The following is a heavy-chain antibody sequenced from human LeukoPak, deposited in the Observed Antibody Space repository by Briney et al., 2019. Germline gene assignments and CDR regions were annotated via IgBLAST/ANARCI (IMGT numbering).Heavy chain of an antibody. V-gene: IGHV3-66*01. D-gene: IGHD6-6*01. CDR3: ASYRYGSSFAFDI. Sequence: PGGSLRLSCGASGFTVSTNYMSWVRQAPGKGLEWVSIIYSGGSTYYADSVKGRFTISRDNSKNTLYPQMNSLRAEDTAVYYCASYRYGSSFAFDIWGQGTMVTVSS. CDR2: IYSGGST. CDR1: GFTVSTNY. J-gene: IGHJ3*02.